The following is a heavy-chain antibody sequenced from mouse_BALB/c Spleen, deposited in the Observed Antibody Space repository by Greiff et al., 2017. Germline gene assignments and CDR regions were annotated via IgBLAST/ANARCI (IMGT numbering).Heavy chain of an antibody. V-gene: IGHV1S16*01. CDR3: TIIYYGNYYAMDY. CDR1: GYTFTSYY. J-gene: IGHJ4*01. Sequence: QVQLQQSGAELVKPGASVKLSCKASGYTFTSYYMYWVKQRPGQGLEWIGEINPSNGGTNFNEKFKSKATLTVDKSSSTAYMQLSSLTSEDSAVYYCTIIYYGNYYAMDYWGQGTSVTVSS. D-gene: IGHD1-1*01. CDR2: INPSNGGT.